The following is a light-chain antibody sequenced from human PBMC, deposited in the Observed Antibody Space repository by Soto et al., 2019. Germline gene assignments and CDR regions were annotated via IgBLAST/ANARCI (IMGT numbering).Light chain of an antibody. CDR3: LQYQSYWT. V-gene: IGKV1-5*03. J-gene: IGKJ1*01. Sequence: DIQMTQSPSTLSASVGDRVSITCRASQSISRQLAWYQQKPGKAPNLLIYQASNLETGVPSRFTGSGSGTEFTLTISGLQPDDLATYYWLQYQSYWTFGQGTKVEVK. CDR2: QAS. CDR1: QSISRQ.